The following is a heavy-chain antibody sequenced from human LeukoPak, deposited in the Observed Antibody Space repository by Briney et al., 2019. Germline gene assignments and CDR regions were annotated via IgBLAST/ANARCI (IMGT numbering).Heavy chain of an antibody. CDR1: GGSFIGYY. V-gene: IGHV4-34*01. D-gene: IGHD2-2*01. CDR3: ASAIVVVPAALGY. Sequence: SETLSLTCAVYGGSFIGYYWSWIRQPPGKGLEWIGEINHSGSTRYNPSLKSRVTISVDTSKNQFSLKLSSVTAADTAVYYCASAIVVVPAALGYWGQGTLVTVSS. CDR2: INHSGST. J-gene: IGHJ4*02.